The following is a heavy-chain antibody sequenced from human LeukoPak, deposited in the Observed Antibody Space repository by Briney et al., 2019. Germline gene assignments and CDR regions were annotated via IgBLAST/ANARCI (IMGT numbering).Heavy chain of an antibody. D-gene: IGHD5-12*01. Sequence: GASVKVSCKASGYIFTGYYIHWVRQAPGQGLEWMGWISAYNGNTNYAQKLQGRVTMTTDTSTSTAYMELRSLRSDDTAVYYCARDLSGLSAFEIWGQGTMVTVSS. V-gene: IGHV1-18*04. CDR2: ISAYNGNT. CDR1: GYIFTGYY. J-gene: IGHJ3*02. CDR3: ARDLSGLSAFEI.